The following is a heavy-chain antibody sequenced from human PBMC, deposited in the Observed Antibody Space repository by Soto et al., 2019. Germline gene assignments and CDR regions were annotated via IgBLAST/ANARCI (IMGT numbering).Heavy chain of an antibody. CDR2: MHHGGNT. J-gene: IGHJ3*02. Sequence: QVQLQESGPGLVKPSETLSLICAVSGASVATGEWWNWVRQSPGKGLEWIGEMHHGGNTNYNPSLKTRVIMSIDKSKHQFSLKLSSVTAADTAVYYCARDHKNSDNTWAFDMWGQGTVVTVSP. D-gene: IGHD1-1*01. CDR1: GASVATGEW. CDR3: ARDHKNSDNTWAFDM. V-gene: IGHV4-4*02.